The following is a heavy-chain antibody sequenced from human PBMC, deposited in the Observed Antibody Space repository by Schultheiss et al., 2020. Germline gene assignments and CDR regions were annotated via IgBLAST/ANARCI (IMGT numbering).Heavy chain of an antibody. CDR1: GFTFSSHW. J-gene: IGHJ1*01. CDR3: ARVAVAGTWYFQH. V-gene: IGHV3-53*01. CDR2: IYSGGST. Sequence: GESLKISCAASGFTFSSHWMSWVRQAPGKGLEWVSVIYSGGSTYYADSVRGRFTISRDVAKNSLYLQMNSLRAEDTAVYYCARVAVAGTWYFQHWGQGTLVTVSS. D-gene: IGHD6-19*01.